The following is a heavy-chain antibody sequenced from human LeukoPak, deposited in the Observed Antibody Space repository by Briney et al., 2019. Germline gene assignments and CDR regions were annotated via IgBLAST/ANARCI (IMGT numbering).Heavy chain of an antibody. CDR2: ISYDGSNK. J-gene: IGHJ6*04. D-gene: IGHD3-16*01. V-gene: IGHV3-30*04. CDR3: ARGPLRAFAYYYGMDV. Sequence: GGSLRLSCAASGFTFSSYAMHWVRQAPGKGLEWVAVISYDGSNKYYADSVKGRSTISRDNSKNTLYLQMNSLRAEDTAVYYCARGPLRAFAYYYGMDVWGKGTTVTVSS. CDR1: GFTFSSYA.